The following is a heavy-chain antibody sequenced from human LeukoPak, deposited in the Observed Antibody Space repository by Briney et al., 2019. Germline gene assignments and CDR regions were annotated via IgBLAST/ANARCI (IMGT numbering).Heavy chain of an antibody. Sequence: PSETLSLTCTVSGGPISSYYWSWIRQSPGKGLEWIGYMYYSGSTNYNPSLKSRVAVSVDTSKSQFSLKLSSVTAADTAVYYCARGIGAGKYGLEEIYYFDYWGQGTLVTVSS. CDR2: MYYSGST. J-gene: IGHJ4*02. CDR3: ARGIGAGKYGLEEIYYFDY. V-gene: IGHV4-59*01. D-gene: IGHD3-16*01. CDR1: GGPISSYY.